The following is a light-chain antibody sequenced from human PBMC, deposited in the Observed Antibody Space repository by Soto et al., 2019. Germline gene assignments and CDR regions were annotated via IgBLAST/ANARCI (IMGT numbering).Light chain of an antibody. CDR1: ISYVGGYNH. V-gene: IGLV2-14*01. Sequence: QSVLTQPASVSWSPGQSITISGTGTISYVGGYNHVSWYQHHPGKAPKLMIYEVSNRPSGVSNRFSGSKSGNTASLTISGLQADDEADYYCNSHTSSNTRVFGTGTKVTVL. CDR3: NSHTSSNTRV. CDR2: EVS. J-gene: IGLJ1*01.